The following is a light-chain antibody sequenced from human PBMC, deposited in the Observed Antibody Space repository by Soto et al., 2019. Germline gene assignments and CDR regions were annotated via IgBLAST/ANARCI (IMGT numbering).Light chain of an antibody. CDR3: QQYDNWPPKT. J-gene: IGKJ4*01. CDR2: DAT. Sequence: EVVMTQSPATLSVSPGERATLSCKASQSVRNNLVWYQQKPGQAPRPIIYDATTRATGIPVRFSGSGSGTEFTLTISSLQSEDVGVYYCQQYDNWPPKTFGGGTQVDIK. CDR1: QSVRNN. V-gene: IGKV3-15*01.